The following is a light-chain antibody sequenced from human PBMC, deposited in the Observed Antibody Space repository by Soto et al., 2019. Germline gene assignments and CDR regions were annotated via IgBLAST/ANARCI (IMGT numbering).Light chain of an antibody. CDR1: QSVRNNY. CDR3: QHYGSSPPYT. V-gene: IGKV3-20*01. Sequence: EVVLTQSPGTLSLSPGERATLSCRASQSVRNNYLAWYQQKRGQSPKLLIFGSTDKATGTPDRFSGSGSGTDLTLTISRLEPEDFAVDYCQHYGSSPPYTFGQGTNMEIK. CDR2: GST. J-gene: IGKJ2*01.